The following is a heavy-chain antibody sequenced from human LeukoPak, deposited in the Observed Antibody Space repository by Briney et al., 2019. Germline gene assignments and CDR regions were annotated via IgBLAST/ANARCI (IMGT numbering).Heavy chain of an antibody. D-gene: IGHD3-10*01. CDR2: IRYDGSNK. J-gene: IGHJ5*02. CDR1: GFTFSSYA. V-gene: IGHV3-30*02. Sequence: PGRSLRLSCAASGFTFSSYAMHWVRQAPGKGLEWVAFIRYDGSNKYYADSVKGRFTISRDNSKNTLYLQMNSLRAEDMAVYYCAKAAHMVRGVDNWFDPWGQGTLVTVSS. CDR3: AKAAHMVRGVDNWFDP.